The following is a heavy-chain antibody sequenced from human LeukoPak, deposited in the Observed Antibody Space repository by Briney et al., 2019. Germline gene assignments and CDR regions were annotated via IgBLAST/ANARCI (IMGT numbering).Heavy chain of an antibody. J-gene: IGHJ1*01. Sequence: ASVKVSCKASGYNFIGYCMHWVRQAPGQGLEWMGWINPQSGDTNYVQKFQGRVTMTRDTSIKTVDMELSSLRSDDTAVYYCATGEKGTSWWDDLQHWGQGTLVTVSS. CDR3: ATGEKGTSWWDDLQH. CDR2: INPQSGDT. CDR1: GYNFIGYC. V-gene: IGHV1-2*02. D-gene: IGHD1-26*01.